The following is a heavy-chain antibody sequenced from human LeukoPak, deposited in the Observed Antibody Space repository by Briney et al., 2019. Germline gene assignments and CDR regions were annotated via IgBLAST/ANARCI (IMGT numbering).Heavy chain of an antibody. CDR1: GFTFSIYA. V-gene: IGHV3-21*01. CDR2: ISSSSSYI. D-gene: IGHD3-22*01. CDR3: ARGGYYYDSSGYYRFSGEIDY. J-gene: IGHJ4*02. Sequence: PGGSLRLSCAASGFTFSIYAMSWVRQAPGKGLEWVSSISSSSSYIYYADSVKGRFTISRDNAKNSLYLQMNSLRAEDTAVYYCARGGYYYDSSGYYRFSGEIDYWGQGTLVTVSS.